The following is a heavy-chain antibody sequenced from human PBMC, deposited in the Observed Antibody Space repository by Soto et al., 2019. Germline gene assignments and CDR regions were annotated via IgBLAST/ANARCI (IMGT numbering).Heavy chain of an antibody. CDR3: ARDSYGSGSDY. J-gene: IGHJ4*02. D-gene: IGHD3-10*01. CDR2: IIPIFGTA. CDR1: GGTFSSYA. Sequence: QVQLVQTGAEVKKPGSSVKVSCKASGGTFSSYAISWVRQAPGQGLEWMGGIIPIFGTANYAQKFQGRVTITADECTSTAYMELSSLRFEDPAVYYCARDSYGSGSDYWGQGTLVTVSS. V-gene: IGHV1-69*12.